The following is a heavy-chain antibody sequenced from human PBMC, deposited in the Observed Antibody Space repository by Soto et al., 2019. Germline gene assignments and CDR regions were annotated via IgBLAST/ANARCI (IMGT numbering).Heavy chain of an antibody. CDR2: ISAYNGNT. D-gene: IGHD6-13*01. V-gene: IGHV1-18*01. CDR3: ASHFTGIAALGFDP. J-gene: IGHJ5*02. Sequence: ASVKVSCKASGYTFTSYGISWVRQAPGQGFEWMGWISAYNGNTNYAQKLQGRVTMTTDTSTSTAYMELRSLRSDDTAVYYCASHFTGIAALGFDPWGQGTLVTVSS. CDR1: GYTFTSYG.